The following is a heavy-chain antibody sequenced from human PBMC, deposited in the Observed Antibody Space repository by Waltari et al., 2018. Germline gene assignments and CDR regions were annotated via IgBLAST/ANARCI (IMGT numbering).Heavy chain of an antibody. D-gene: IGHD4-17*01. CDR2: IYPCDSDT. Sequence: EVQLVQSGAEVKKHGESLKISCKGSGYSFTSYWIGWVRQMPGKGLEWMGLIYPCDSDTRYIPSFQCQVTISADKSIITAYLQWSSLMASDTAMYYCSRLPTVTTLYFDYWGQGTLVTVSS. V-gene: IGHV5-51*01. CDR3: SRLPTVTTLYFDY. J-gene: IGHJ4*02. CDR1: GYSFTSYW.